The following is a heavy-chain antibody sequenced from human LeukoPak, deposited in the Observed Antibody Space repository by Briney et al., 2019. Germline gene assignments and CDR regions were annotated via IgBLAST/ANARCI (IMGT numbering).Heavy chain of an antibody. J-gene: IGHJ4*02. CDR1: GGSISSGGYY. CDR3: ARGIGAVTTHGHGGYFDH. V-gene: IGHV4-31*03. CDR2: IYYSGST. D-gene: IGHD4-17*01. Sequence: SETLSLTCTVSGGSISSGGYYWSWIRQHPGKGLEWIGYIYYSGSTYYNPSLKSRVTISVDTSKNQFSLKLSSVTAADTAVYYCARGIGAVTTHGHGGYFDHWGQGTLVTVSS.